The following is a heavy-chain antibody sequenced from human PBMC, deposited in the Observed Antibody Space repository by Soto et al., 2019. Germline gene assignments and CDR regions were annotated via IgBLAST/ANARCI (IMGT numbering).Heavy chain of an antibody. V-gene: IGHV3-33*01. J-gene: IGHJ4*02. D-gene: IGHD1-26*01. Sequence: GGSLRLSCAASGFLISNPCIHWVRQTPGKGLEWVAAIWGDGDGSQRRYADFVKGRFTISRDDSKNTVHLQMNGLRAEDTAVYYCARDLGASPFDYWGQGTLVTVSS. CDR3: ARDLGASPFDY. CDR1: GFLISNPC. CDR2: IWGDGDGSQR.